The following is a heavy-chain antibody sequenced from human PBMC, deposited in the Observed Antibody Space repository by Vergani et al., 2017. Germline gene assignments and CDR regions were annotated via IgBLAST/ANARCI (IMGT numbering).Heavy chain of an antibody. J-gene: IGHJ6*02. CDR3: AKSRVELACYYGMDV. Sequence: EVQLLESGGGLVQPGGSLRLSCAASGFTFSSYAMSWVRQAPGEGLGWVSAIIGSGGSTYYADSVQGRFTISRDNSKNTLYLQMNSLRAEDTAVYYGAKSRVELACYYGMDVWGQGTTVTVSS. V-gene: IGHV3-23*01. CDR1: GFTFSSYA. D-gene: IGHD1-7*01. CDR2: IIGSGGST.